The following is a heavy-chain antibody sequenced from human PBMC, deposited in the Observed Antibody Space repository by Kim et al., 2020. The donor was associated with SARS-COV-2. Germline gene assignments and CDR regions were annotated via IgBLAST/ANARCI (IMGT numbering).Heavy chain of an antibody. Sequence: SETLSLTCTVSGGSISSSSYYWGWIRQPPGKGLEWIGSIYYSGSTYYNPSLKSRVTISVDTSKNQFSLKLSSVTAADTAVYYCASTGMIYYDSGTDAFDIWGQGTMVTVSS. CDR3: ASTGMIYYDSGTDAFDI. D-gene: IGHD3-22*01. CDR1: GGSISSSSYY. V-gene: IGHV4-39*01. J-gene: IGHJ3*02. CDR2: IYYSGST.